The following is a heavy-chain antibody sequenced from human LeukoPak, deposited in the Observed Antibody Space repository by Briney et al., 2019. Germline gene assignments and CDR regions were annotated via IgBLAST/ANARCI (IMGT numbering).Heavy chain of an antibody. CDR3: ARHVGITMVRGPDYYYYYMDV. CDR1: GGSFSGYY. V-gene: IGHV4-34*01. CDR2: INHSGST. Sequence: PSETLSLTCAVYGGSFSGYYWSWIRQPPGKGLEWLGEINHSGSTNYNPSLKSRVTISVDTSKNQFSLKLSSVTAADTAVYYCARHVGITMVRGPDYYYYYMDVWGKGTTVTISS. D-gene: IGHD3-10*01. J-gene: IGHJ6*03.